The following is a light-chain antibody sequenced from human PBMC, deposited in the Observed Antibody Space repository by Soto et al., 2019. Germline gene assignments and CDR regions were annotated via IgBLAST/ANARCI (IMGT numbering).Light chain of an antibody. CDR1: SSTVGGFNV. J-gene: IGLJ1*01. V-gene: IGLV2-23*01. CDR2: EGI. Sequence: QSVLTQPASGSGSSGQSLPISCTGTSSTVGGFNVVSWYQQHPGKAPKVIIYEGIKRPSGVSNRFSGSNSGSTASLTISVLQAEDEADYYYCSYVGATTSVFGTGTKVTVL. CDR3: CSYVGATTSV.